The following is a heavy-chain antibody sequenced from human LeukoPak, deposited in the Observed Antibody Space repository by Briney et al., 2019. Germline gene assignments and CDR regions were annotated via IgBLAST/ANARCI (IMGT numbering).Heavy chain of an antibody. D-gene: IGHD3-3*01. CDR2: VNGDGSSR. J-gene: IGHJ4*02. Sequence: GGSLRLSCAASGFTFSSHWMHWVRQVPGKGLVWVSRVNGDGSSRGYADSVEGRFTTSRDNAKNTLYLQMNSLRAEDTAVYYCARSPQEGDYDFWSGFNYYFDDWGQGTLVSVSS. CDR1: GFTFSSHW. CDR3: ARSPQEGDYDFWSGFNYYFDD. V-gene: IGHV3-74*01.